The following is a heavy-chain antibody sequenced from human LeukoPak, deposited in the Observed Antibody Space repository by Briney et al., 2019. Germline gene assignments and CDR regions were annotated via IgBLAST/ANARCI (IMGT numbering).Heavy chain of an antibody. Sequence: ETLSLTCTVSGGSISSYYWSWIRQPAGKGLEWIGRIYTSGSTNYNPSLKSQVTMSVDTSKNQFSLKLSSVTAADTAVYYCARVAGVIGYYYMDVWGKGTTVTVSS. CDR2: IYTSGST. CDR3: ARVAGVIGYYYMDV. J-gene: IGHJ6*03. D-gene: IGHD4-23*01. CDR1: GGSISSYY. V-gene: IGHV4-4*07.